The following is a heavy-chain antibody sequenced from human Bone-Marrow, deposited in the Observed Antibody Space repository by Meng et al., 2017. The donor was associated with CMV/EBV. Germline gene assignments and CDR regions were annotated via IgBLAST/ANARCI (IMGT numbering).Heavy chain of an antibody. CDR2: IKQDGSEK. CDR1: GFTFSSYW. Sequence: GESLKISCAASGFTFSSYWMSWVRQAPGKGLEWVANIKQDGSEKYYVDSVKGRFTISRDNAKNSLYLQMNSLRAEDTAVYYCARADCDYDFWSGYYTLFDYWGQGTLVTVSS. CDR3: ARADCDYDFWSGYYTLFDY. V-gene: IGHV3-7*01. D-gene: IGHD3-3*01. J-gene: IGHJ4*02.